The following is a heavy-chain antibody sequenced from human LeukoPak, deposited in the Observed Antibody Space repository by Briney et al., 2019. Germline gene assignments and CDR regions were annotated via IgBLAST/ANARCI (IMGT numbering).Heavy chain of an antibody. CDR1: GGSISSSSYY. D-gene: IGHD3-3*01. Sequence: AETLSLTCTVSGGSISSSSYYWGWIRQPPGKGLEWIGSIHYSGSTYYNPSLKSRVTISVDKSKNQFSLKLSSVTAADTAVYYCARRRVTIFGVAPYRFDYWGQGTLVTVSS. CDR2: IHYSGST. CDR3: ARRRVTIFGVAPYRFDY. J-gene: IGHJ4*02. V-gene: IGHV4-39*07.